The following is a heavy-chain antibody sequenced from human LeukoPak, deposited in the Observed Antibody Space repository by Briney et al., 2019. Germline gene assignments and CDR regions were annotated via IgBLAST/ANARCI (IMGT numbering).Heavy chain of an antibody. CDR1: GFTFSSYS. D-gene: IGHD3-10*01. CDR3: AKDLGGSGSEKFYYGMDV. CDR2: ISSSSSYI. V-gene: IGHV3-21*04. Sequence: PGGSLRLSCAASGFTFSSYSMNWVRQAPGKGLEWVSSISSSSSYIYYADSVKGRFTISRDNAKNSLYLQMNSLRAEDTALYYCAKDLGGSGSEKFYYGMDVWGQGTTVTVSS. J-gene: IGHJ6*02.